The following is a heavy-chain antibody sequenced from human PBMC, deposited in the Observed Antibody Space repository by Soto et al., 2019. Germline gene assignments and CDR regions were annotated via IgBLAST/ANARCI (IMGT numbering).Heavy chain of an antibody. Sequence: SETLSLTCTVSGGSISSSSSYWGWIRQPPGKGLEWIGSIYYSGSTYYNPSLKSRVTISVDTSKNQFSLKLSSVTAADTAVYYCARAPYGYNWFDPWGQGTLVTVSS. CDR2: IYYSGST. CDR3: ARAPYGYNWFDP. D-gene: IGHD3-10*01. V-gene: IGHV4-39*07. CDR1: GGSISSSSSY. J-gene: IGHJ5*02.